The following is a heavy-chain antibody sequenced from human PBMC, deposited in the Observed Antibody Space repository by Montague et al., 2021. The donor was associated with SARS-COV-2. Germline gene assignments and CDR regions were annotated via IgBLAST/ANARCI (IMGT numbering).Heavy chain of an antibody. CDR3: AKNFPGQFYFDD. J-gene: IGHJ4*02. CDR1: GFTFSTYA. CDR2: ISSGGNK. D-gene: IGHD2/OR15-2a*01. Sequence: SLRLSCAASGFTFSTYAMNWVRQAPGKGLEWVSGISSGGNKHHAESVKGRFTISRDDSRNTLYLQMHSLRAEDTAMYYCAKNFPGQFYFDDWGQGTLVAVSS. V-gene: IGHV3-23*01.